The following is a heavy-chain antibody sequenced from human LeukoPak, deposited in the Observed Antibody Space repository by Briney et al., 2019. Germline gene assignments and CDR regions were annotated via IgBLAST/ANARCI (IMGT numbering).Heavy chain of an antibody. J-gene: IGHJ4*02. V-gene: IGHV3-74*01. CDR2: INSDGSST. Sequence: GGSLRLSCAASGFTFSNYWMYWVRQAPGKGLVWVSHINSDGSSTSYADSVKGRFTISRDNAKNTLYLQMNSLRAEDTAVYYCARLDQVTYISTWGFDCWGQGTLATVSS. CDR1: GFTFSNYW. D-gene: IGHD6-13*01. CDR3: ARLDQVTYISTWGFDC.